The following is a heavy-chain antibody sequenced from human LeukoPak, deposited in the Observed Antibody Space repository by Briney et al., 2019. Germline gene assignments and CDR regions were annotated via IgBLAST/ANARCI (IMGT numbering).Heavy chain of an antibody. CDR1: GYSFTGYY. J-gene: IGHJ5*02. D-gene: IGHD1/OR15-1a*01. V-gene: IGHV1-2*02. Sequence: ASVKVSCKASGYSFTGYYIHWVRQAPGQGLEWMGWINPNIGGPYYAQKFQGRVTMTRDTSISTAYLELSRLSSDDTAVYYCARPSPHINNQGLNCFDTWGQGTLVTASS. CDR3: ARPSPHINNQGLNCFDT. CDR2: INPNIGGP.